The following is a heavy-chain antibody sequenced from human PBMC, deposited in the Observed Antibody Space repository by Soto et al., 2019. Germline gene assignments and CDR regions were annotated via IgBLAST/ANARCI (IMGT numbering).Heavy chain of an antibody. CDR2: ISGSGDNT. CDR1: EFTFSSYS. D-gene: IGHD1-1*01. CDR3: AKRERWPASAPY. J-gene: IGHJ4*02. Sequence: EVQLLESGGGLVQPGGSLRLSCAASEFTFSSYSMTWVRQAPGKGLEWVSDISGSGDNTYYADSVKGRFTISRDNSKNTLDLQMNSLRAEDTALYYCAKRERWPASAPYWGQGTLVTVSS. V-gene: IGHV3-23*01.